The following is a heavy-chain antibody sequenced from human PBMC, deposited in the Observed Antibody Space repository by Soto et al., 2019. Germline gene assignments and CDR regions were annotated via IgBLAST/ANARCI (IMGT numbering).Heavy chain of an antibody. V-gene: IGHV4-59*01. CDR2: ISYSGST. CDR1: GFSISGDS. CDR3: ARDSGRKYYDFWSGYDYGMDV. J-gene: IGHJ6*02. Sequence: SDTLALTCTVSGFSISGDSLSLIRQSPGKGLEWIGYISYSGSTNYNPSLKSRVTISVDTSKNQFSLKLSSVTAADTAVYYCARDSGRKYYDFWSGYDYGMDVWGQGTTVTVSS. D-gene: IGHD3-3*01.